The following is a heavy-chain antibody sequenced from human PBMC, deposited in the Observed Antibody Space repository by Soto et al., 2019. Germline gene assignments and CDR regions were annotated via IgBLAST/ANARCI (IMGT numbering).Heavy chain of an antibody. J-gene: IGHJ4*02. D-gene: IGHD1-20*01. CDR3: ARHNWNDSDFPRLDY. V-gene: IGHV5-51*01. CDR2: IYPGDSDT. CDR1: GYSFTSYW. Sequence: PGESLKISCKGSGYSFTSYWIGWVRQMPGKGLEWMGIIYPGDSDTRYSPSFQGQVTISADKSISTAYLQWSSLKASDTAMYYCARHNWNDSDFPRLDYWGQGTLVTVSS.